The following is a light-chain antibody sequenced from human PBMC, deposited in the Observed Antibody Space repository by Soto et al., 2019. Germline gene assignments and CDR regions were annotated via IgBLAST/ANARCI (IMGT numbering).Light chain of an antibody. CDR1: QSISSN. J-gene: IGKJ1*01. Sequence: EIVMTQPPPTLSVSPGERATLSCRASQSISSNLAWYQQKPGPAPRLLIYGASTRATCIPASFSGSGSGTEFTLSISSLQSDDLAVYYCQQYNSWPRTFGQGTKVDIK. CDR3: QQYNSWPRT. V-gene: IGKV3-15*01. CDR2: GAS.